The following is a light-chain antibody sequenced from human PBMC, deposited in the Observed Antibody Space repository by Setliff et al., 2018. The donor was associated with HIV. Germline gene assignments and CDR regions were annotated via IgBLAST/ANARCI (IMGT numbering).Light chain of an antibody. V-gene: IGLV2-14*01. CDR3: SSYTSSSTYV. J-gene: IGLJ1*01. CDR1: SSDVGTYNY. CDR2: EVS. Sequence: QSALTQPASVSGSPGQSITISCTGTSSDVGTYNYVSWYQQHPGKAPRLMISEVSSRPSGVSNRFSGSKSGHTASLTISGLQAEDEADYYCSSYTSSSTYVFGTGTKVTV.